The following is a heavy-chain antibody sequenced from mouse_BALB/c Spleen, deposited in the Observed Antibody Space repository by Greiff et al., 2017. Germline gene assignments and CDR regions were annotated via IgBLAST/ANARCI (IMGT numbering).Heavy chain of an antibody. CDR3: ARSGLRGAMDY. D-gene: IGHD2-4*01. J-gene: IGHJ4*01. V-gene: IGHV5-6-5*01. Sequence: EVKLVESGGGLVKPGGSLKLSCAASGFTFSSYAMSWVRQTPEKRLEWVASISSGGSTYYPDSVKGRFTISRDNARNILYLQMSSLRSEDTAMYYCARSGLRGAMDYWGQGTSVTVSS. CDR2: ISSGGST. CDR1: GFTFSSYA.